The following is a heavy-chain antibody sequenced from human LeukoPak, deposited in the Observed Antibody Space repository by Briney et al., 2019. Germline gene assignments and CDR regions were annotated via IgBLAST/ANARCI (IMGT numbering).Heavy chain of an antibody. V-gene: IGHV4-59*01. J-gene: IGHJ5*02. CDR1: GDSINTYY. CDR3: ARVGRMVRGVIMSRGWFDP. CDR2: IYYSGST. D-gene: IGHD3-10*01. Sequence: SETLSLTCSVSGDSINTYYWSWVRQSAGKGLEWIGYIYYSGSTNYNPSLKSRVTISVDTSKNQFSLKLSSVTAADTAVYYCARVGRMVRGVIMSRGWFDPWGQGTLVTVSS.